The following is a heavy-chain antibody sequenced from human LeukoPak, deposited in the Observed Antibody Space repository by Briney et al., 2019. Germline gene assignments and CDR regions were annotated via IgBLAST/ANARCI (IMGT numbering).Heavy chain of an antibody. J-gene: IGHJ4*02. CDR3: ARDGAGGSYDY. Sequence: GGSLRLSCAASGFTFSTYNMNWVRQAPGKGLEWVSSISSSSSYIYYADSVKGRFTISRGNAKNSLYLQMNSLRAEDTAVYYCARDGAGGSYDYWGQGTLVTVSS. CDR2: ISSSSSYI. CDR1: GFTFSTYN. V-gene: IGHV3-21*01. D-gene: IGHD3-16*01.